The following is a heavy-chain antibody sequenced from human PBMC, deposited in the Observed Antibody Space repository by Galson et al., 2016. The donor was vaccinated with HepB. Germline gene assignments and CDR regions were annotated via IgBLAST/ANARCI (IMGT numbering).Heavy chain of an antibody. Sequence: SLRLSCAASRFTFSSYAMSWVRQAPGNGLEWVSSISGGAGSTYYADSVKGRFTITRDNSKNTLNLQMNSLRAENTAVYYCAKVLYFDWLAAFDYWGQGTLVTGSS. V-gene: IGHV3-23*01. D-gene: IGHD3-9*01. J-gene: IGHJ4*02. CDR2: ISGGAGST. CDR3: AKVLYFDWLAAFDY. CDR1: RFTFSSYA.